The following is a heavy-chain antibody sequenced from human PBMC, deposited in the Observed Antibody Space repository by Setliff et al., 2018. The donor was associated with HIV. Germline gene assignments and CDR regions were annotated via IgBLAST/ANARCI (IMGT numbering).Heavy chain of an antibody. J-gene: IGHJ4*02. Sequence: GGSLRLSCAASGFTFSSYPMSWVRQSPGKGPEWVSAISDGGGSTYYAVSVKGRFTISRDNARNTLYLQMNSLRAEDTAVYYCARTSLGISEDCWGQGTLVTVSS. CDR3: ARTSLGISEDC. CDR2: ISDGGGST. CDR1: GFTFSSYP. D-gene: IGHD7-27*01. V-gene: IGHV3-23*01.